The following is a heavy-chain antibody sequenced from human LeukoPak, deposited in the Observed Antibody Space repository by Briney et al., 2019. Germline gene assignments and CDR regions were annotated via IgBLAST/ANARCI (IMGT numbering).Heavy chain of an antibody. J-gene: IGHJ6*03. CDR1: GGTFSSYA. V-gene: IGHV1-69*13. CDR2: IIPIFGTA. Sequence: GASVKVSCKASGGTFSSYAISWVRQAPGQGLEWMGGIIPIFGTANYAQEFQGRVTITADESTSTAYMELSSLRSEDTAVYYCARAHHYYGSGNQYYYYYMDVWGKGTTVTVSS. D-gene: IGHD3-10*01. CDR3: ARAHHYYGSGNQYYYYYMDV.